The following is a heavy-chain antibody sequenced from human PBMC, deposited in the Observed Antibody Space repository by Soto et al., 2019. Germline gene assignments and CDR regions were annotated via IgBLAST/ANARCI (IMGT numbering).Heavy chain of an antibody. D-gene: IGHD6-19*01. V-gene: IGHV1-18*01. Sequence: GASVKVSCKASGYTFTSYGISWVRQAPGQGLEWMGWISAYNGGTNYAQKFQGRVTMTRDTSISTAYMELSRLRSDDTAVYYCARLGSSGLLFDYWGQGTLVTVSS. CDR2: ISAYNGGT. J-gene: IGHJ4*02. CDR3: ARLGSSGLLFDY. CDR1: GYTFTSYG.